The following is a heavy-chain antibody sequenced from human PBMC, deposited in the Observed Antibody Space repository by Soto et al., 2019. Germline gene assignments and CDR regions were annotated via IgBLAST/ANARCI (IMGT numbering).Heavy chain of an antibody. CDR2: IIPIFGTP. Sequence: QVQLVQSGAEVKKPGSSVKVSCKASGGIFSTYAISGLRQAPGQGLEWMGGIIPIFGTPNYAQRFQGRVTITADESTSTAYRELSRLRSEYTAVYYCARDRDDYGSGNYYNRIDFWGQGTLVTVSS. D-gene: IGHD3-10*01. J-gene: IGHJ4*02. V-gene: IGHV1-69*01. CDR3: ARDRDDYGSGNYYNRIDF. CDR1: GGIFSTYA.